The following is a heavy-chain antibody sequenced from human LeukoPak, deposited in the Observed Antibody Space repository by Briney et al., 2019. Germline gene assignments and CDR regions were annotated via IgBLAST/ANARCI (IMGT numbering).Heavy chain of an antibody. Sequence: GGSLRLSCAASGFTFSSYGMHWVRQAPGKGLEWVANIKQDGSEKYYVDSVKGRFTISRDNARNSLYLQMNSLRAEDTAVYYCARGYLMRGFDYWGQGTLVTVSS. CDR3: ARGYLMRGFDY. CDR2: IKQDGSEK. J-gene: IGHJ4*02. D-gene: IGHD1-26*01. V-gene: IGHV3-7*01. CDR1: GFTFSSYG.